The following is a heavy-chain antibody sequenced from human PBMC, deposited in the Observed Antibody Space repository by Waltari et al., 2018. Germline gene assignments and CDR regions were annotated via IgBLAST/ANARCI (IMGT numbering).Heavy chain of an antibody. Sequence: EVQLVGSGGGLVKPGGSLRLSCAASGFTFSSYTMNWVRQAPGKGLAWVSSISSGSSYIYYAYSVKGRFTNSRDNAKNSLYLQMNSLRVEDTAVYYCAREWGVMVGTAGFYFDYWGQGALVTVSS. CDR1: GFTFSSYT. CDR2: ISSGSSYI. CDR3: AREWGVMVGTAGFYFDY. V-gene: IGHV3-21*01. J-gene: IGHJ4*02. D-gene: IGHD2-15*01.